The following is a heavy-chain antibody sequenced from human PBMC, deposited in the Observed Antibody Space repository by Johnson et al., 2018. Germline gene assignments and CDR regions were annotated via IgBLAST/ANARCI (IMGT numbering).Heavy chain of an antibody. V-gene: IGHV3-21*01. D-gene: IGHD3-22*01. J-gene: IGHJ3*02. CDR1: GFTFSTYS. CDR2: ISSSSSYI. Sequence: EVQLVESGGGLVKPGGSLRLSCAASGFTFSTYSMNWVRQAPGKGLEWVSSISSSSSYIYYADSVKGRFTISRDNAKNSLYLQMNSLRAEDTAVYYCARGLRYYDSSGDAFDIWGQGTMVTVSS. CDR3: ARGLRYYDSSGDAFDI.